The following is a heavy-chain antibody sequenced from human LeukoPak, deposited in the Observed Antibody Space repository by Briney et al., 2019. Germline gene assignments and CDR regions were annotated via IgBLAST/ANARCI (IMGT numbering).Heavy chain of an antibody. CDR2: ISYDGSNK. J-gene: IGHJ1*01. V-gene: IGHV3-30-3*01. CDR1: GFTFSSYA. Sequence: GSLRLSCAASGFTFSSYAMHWVRQAPGKGLEWVAVISYDGSNKYYADSVKGRFTISRDNSKNTLYLQMNSLRAEDTAVYYCARDSGYCSSTSCSPFEHWGQGTLVTVSS. D-gene: IGHD2-2*01. CDR3: ARDSGYCSSTSCSPFEH.